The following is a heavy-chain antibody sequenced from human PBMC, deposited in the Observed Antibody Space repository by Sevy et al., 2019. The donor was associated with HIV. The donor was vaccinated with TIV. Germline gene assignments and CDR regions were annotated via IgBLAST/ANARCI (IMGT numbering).Heavy chain of an antibody. CDR2: IFYTGTT. CDR3: ARDHLLSLAYSWFDP. Sequence: SETLSLTCTVSGGSISSSNYYWGWICQSPGKGLEWIGSIFYTGTTHYNPSLKSRVTISVDTSKNQFSLKLSSVTAADTAVYYCARDHLLSLAYSWFDPWGQGTLVTVSS. J-gene: IGHJ5*02. D-gene: IGHD2-2*01. V-gene: IGHV4-39*01. CDR1: GGSISSSNYY.